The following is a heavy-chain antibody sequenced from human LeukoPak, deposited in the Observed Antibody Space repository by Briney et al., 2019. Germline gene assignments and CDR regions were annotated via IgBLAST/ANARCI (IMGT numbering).Heavy chain of an antibody. V-gene: IGHV3-48*03. CDR2: ISNTGTTI. J-gene: IGHJ4*02. D-gene: IGHD1-26*01. CDR3: ARGGAADY. Sequence: GGSLRLSCAASGFTFSSYEMDWVRQAPGKGLEWVSYISNTGTTIYYADSVKGRFTISRDNAKNSLYLQMNSLRAEDTAAYYCARGGAADYWGQGTLVTVSS. CDR1: GFTFSSYE.